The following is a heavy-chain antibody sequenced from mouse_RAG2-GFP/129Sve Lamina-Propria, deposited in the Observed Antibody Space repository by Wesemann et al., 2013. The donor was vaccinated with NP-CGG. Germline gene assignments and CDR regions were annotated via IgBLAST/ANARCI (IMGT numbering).Heavy chain of an antibody. CDR3: ARSHYEVPRGY. J-gene: IGHJ2*01. D-gene: IGHD2-4*01. CDR2: IYPRSGNT. Sequence: VQLQQSGPVLVKPGASVKMSCKASGYTFTDYYMNWVKQRTGQGLEWIGEIYPRSGNTYYNEKFKGKATLTADKSSSTAYMELRSLTSEDSAVYFCARSHYEVPRGYWGQGTTLTVSS. CDR1: GYTFTDYY. V-gene: IGHV1-83*01.